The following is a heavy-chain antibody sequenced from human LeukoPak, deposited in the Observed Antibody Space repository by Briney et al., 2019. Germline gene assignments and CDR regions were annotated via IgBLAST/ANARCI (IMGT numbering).Heavy chain of an antibody. D-gene: IGHD3-3*01. CDR3: ARDYATIFGVVRGYFDY. CDR2: INPNSGGT. J-gene: IGHJ4*02. V-gene: IGHV1-2*02. CDR1: GYTFTVYY. Sequence: ASVKVSCKTSGYTFTVYYMHWVRQAPGQVPEWMGWINPNSGGTNYAQKFQGRVTMTRDTSISTVYMELSRLRSDDAAVYYCARDYATIFGVVRGYFDYWGQGTLVTVSS.